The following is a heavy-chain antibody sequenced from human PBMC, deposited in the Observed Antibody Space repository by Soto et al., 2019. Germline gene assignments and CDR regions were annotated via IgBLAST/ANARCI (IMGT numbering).Heavy chain of an antibody. Sequence: GGSLRLSCAASGFSFSTYAISWVRQAPWKGLEWVSGIGGGDDDRYYADSVKGRFAISRDNSKNIVFLQMSSLSAEDTARYYCAKDRQNFHPVWDTFDFWGQRTVVAFSS. D-gene: IGHD1-26*01. CDR2: IGGGDDDR. CDR3: AKDRQNFHPVWDTFDF. CDR1: GFSFSTYA. J-gene: IGHJ3*01. V-gene: IGHV3-23*01.